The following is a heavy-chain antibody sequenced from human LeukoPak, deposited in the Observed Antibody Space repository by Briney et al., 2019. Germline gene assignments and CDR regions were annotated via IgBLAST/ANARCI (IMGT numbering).Heavy chain of an antibody. J-gene: IGHJ4*02. V-gene: IGHV3-23*01. CDR2: ISGSGGST. CDR3: AKVGLSGSYDPFDY. Sequence: QSGRSLRLSCAASGFTFSSYAMSWVRQAPGKGLEWVSAISGSGGSTYYADSVKGRFTISRDNSKNTLYLQMNSLRAEDTAVYYCAKVGLSGSYDPFDYWGQGTLVTVSS. D-gene: IGHD1-26*01. CDR1: GFTFSSYA.